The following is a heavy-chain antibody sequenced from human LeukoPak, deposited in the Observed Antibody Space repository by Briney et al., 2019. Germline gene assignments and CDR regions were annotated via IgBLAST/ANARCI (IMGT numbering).Heavy chain of an antibody. CDR1: GFTFSNYG. Sequence: GGSLRLSCAASGFTFSNYGMHWVRQAPGKGLEWVAVIWHDGSNKYYADSVKGRFTISRDNSKNTLYLQMNSLRAEDTAVYYCARVRDDSSGYFPSYYYFDYWGQGTLVTVSS. CDR3: ARVRDDSSGYFPSYYYFDY. CDR2: IWHDGSNK. V-gene: IGHV3-33*01. J-gene: IGHJ4*02. D-gene: IGHD3-22*01.